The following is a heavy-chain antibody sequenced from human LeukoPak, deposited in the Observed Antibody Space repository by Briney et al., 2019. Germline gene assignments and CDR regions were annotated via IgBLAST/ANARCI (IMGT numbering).Heavy chain of an antibody. CDR3: ARGGGLDV. Sequence: GGSLRLSCAASGFIFSPYWMHWARQAPGKGLEWVASINHNGNVNYYVDSVKGRFTISRDNAKNSLYLQMSNLRAEDTAVYFCARGGGLDVWGQGATVTVSS. V-gene: IGHV3-7*03. CDR1: GFIFSPYW. J-gene: IGHJ6*02. D-gene: IGHD3-16*01. CDR2: INHNGNVN.